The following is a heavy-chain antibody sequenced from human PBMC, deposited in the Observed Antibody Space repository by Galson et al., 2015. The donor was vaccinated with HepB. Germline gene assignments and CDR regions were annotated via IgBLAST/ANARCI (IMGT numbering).Heavy chain of an antibody. CDR2: INPNSGGT. J-gene: IGHJ5*02. CDR3: TWSGYYTVAPEDWFDP. D-gene: IGHD3-3*01. V-gene: IGHV1-2*06. Sequence: SVKVSCKASGYTFTGYYMHWVRQAPGQGLEWMGRINPNSGGTNYAQMFQGRVTMTRDTSISTAYMELSRLRSDDTAVYYCTWSGYYTVAPEDWFDPWGQGTLVTVSS. CDR1: GYTFTGYY.